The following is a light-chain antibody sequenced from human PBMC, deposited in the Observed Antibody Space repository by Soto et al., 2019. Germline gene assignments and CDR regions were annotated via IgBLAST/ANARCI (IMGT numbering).Light chain of an antibody. V-gene: IGKV3-15*01. J-gene: IGKJ1*01. CDR2: GAS. Sequence: IVMTQSPATLSMSPGERATLSCRASQSLNRDLAWYQQKPGQSPRLLIFGASIRATGIPARFSGSGSGTEFTLTIGSLQSEDCALYYCQQYNNWPGTLGRGTKVDIK. CDR3: QQYNNWPGT. CDR1: QSLNRD.